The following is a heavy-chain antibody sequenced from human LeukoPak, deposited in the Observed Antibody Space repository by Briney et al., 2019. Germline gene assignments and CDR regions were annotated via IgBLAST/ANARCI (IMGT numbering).Heavy chain of an antibody. CDR2: IYYSGST. D-gene: IGHD4-17*01. V-gene: IGHV4-59*01. Sequence: PSETLSLTCTVSGGTISSYYWSWIRQPPGKGLEWIGYIYYSGSTNYNPSLKSRVAISVDTSKNQFSLKLSSVTAADTAVYYCAREGLRYYYYGMDVWAKGPRSPSP. CDR1: GGTISSYY. J-gene: IGHJ6*02. CDR3: AREGLRYYYYGMDV.